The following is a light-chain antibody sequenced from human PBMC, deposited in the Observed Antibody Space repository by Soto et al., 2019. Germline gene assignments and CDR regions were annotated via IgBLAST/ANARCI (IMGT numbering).Light chain of an antibody. CDR2: DAS. CDR1: QTISTW. Sequence: GDRVTITCRASQTISTWMAWYQQKPGKAPKLLVYDASTLQSGVASRFSGSGSGTDFTLTISSLQPEDFATYYCLQDFNYPWTFGQGTKVDIK. J-gene: IGKJ1*01. V-gene: IGKV1-6*01. CDR3: LQDFNYPWT.